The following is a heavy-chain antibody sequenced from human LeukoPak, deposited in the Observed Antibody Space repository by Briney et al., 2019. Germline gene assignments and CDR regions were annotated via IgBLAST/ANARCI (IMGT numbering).Heavy chain of an antibody. J-gene: IGHJ4*02. D-gene: IGHD4-17*01. CDR3: ARTLRGLFGY. Sequence: SETLSLTCTVSGGSISSYYWSWIRQPPGKGLEWIGEINHSGSTNYNPSLKSRVTISVDTSKNQFSLKLSSVTAADTAVYYCARTLRGLFGYWGQGTLVTVSS. CDR1: GGSISSYY. V-gene: IGHV4-34*01. CDR2: INHSGST.